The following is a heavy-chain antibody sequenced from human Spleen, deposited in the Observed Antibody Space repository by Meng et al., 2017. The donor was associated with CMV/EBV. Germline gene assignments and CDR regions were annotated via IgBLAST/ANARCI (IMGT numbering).Heavy chain of an antibody. J-gene: IGHJ4*02. CDR1: GGSINSSSYY. CDR3: AEPIAAAGTGGSGGY. V-gene: IGHV4-39*07. CDR2: IYYSGSGGT. D-gene: IGHD6-13*01. Sequence: SETLSLTCTVSGGSINSSSYYWGWIRQPPGKGLEWIGCIYYSGSGGTYYNPSLKSRVTISVDTSKNQFSLNLSSVTAADTAVYYCAEPIAAAGTGGSGGYWGQGTLVTVSS.